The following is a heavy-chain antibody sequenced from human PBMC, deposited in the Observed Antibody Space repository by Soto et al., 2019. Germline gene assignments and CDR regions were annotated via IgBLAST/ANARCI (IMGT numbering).Heavy chain of an antibody. V-gene: IGHV1-69*13. J-gene: IGHJ4*02. D-gene: IGHD5-18*01. Sequence: SVKVSCKASGYMFINYGISWVRQAPGQGLEWMGGIIPIFGTANYAQKFQGRVTITADESTSTAYMELSSLRSEDTAVYYCARGTAAMATDYWGQGTLVTVSS. CDR2: IIPIFGTA. CDR1: GYMFINYG. CDR3: ARGTAAMATDY.